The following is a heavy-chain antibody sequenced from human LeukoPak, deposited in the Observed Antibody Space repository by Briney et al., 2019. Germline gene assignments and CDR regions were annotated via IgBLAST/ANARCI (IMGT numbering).Heavy chain of an antibody. V-gene: IGHV3-64*01. CDR3: ARGYYDILAGSVH. CDR2: ISSNGGST. Sequence: PGGSLRLSCAASGFTFSSYAMHWVRQAPGQGLEYVSAISSNGGSTYYANSVKGRFTISRDNSKNTLYLQMGSLRAEDMAVYYCARGYYDILAGSVHWGQATPVTVSS. CDR1: GFTFSSYA. D-gene: IGHD3-9*01. J-gene: IGHJ4*02.